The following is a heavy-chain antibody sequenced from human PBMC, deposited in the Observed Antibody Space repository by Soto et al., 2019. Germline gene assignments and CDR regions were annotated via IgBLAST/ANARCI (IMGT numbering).Heavy chain of an antibody. CDR3: ARVGLPGTTAVMVNQH. CDR2: ISSTSSTI. V-gene: IGHV3-48*02. CDR1: GFTFSTNS. J-gene: IGHJ1*01. Sequence: EVHLVESGGGLVQPGGSLRLSCAASGFTFSTNSMNWVRKAPGKGLEWVSYISSTSSTIYYADSVKGRFTISRDNAKNSLYLQMNSLRDEDKAVYYCARVGLPGTTAVMVNQHWGQGTLVTVSS. D-gene: IGHD4-17*01.